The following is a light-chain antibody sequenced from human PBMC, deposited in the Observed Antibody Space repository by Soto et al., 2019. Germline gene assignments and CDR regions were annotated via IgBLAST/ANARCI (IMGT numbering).Light chain of an antibody. CDR2: DTS. V-gene: IGKV3-15*01. CDR3: QEYIQCPPGI. CDR1: QFVSSR. Sequence: DIVVTQSPATLSASPGERVTLSCRVSQFVSSRLAWYQQRPGQVPRLLLYDTSTRAPGISARFNGSGSGTEFTLTISRLQSEDFALYYGQEYIQCPPGIFGPRNTVDIK. J-gene: IGKJ3*01.